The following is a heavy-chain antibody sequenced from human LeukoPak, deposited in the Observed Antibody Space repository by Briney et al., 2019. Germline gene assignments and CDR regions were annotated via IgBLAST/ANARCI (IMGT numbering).Heavy chain of an antibody. D-gene: IGHD6-13*01. V-gene: IGHV3-23*01. CDR2: ISGGGGST. CDR3: AKSGYSSSWYGDS. Sequence: GGSLRLSCAASGFTFSDYYMSWVRQAPGKGLEWVSAISGGGGSTYHADSVKGRFTISRDNSKNTVYLQMNSLRADDTAVYYCAKSGYSSSWYGDSWGQGTLVTVSS. J-gene: IGHJ4*02. CDR1: GFTFSDYY.